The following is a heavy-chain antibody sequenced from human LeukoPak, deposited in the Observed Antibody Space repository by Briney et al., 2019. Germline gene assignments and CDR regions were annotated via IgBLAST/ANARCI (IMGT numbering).Heavy chain of an antibody. J-gene: IGHJ4*02. D-gene: IGHD3-16*01. Sequence: GESLKISFKASGYRFTSYWIGWVRQLPGKGLEWMGIIFPADSDTTYSPSFEGQVTISVDKSNNTAYQQWTSLKASDSAVYYCARHEYTFGMYYFDYWAQGTLVTVSS. CDR1: GYRFTSYW. CDR3: ARHEYTFGMYYFDY. V-gene: IGHV5-51*01. CDR2: IFPADSDT.